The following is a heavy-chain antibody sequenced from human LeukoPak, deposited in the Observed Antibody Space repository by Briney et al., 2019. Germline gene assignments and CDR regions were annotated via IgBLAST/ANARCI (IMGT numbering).Heavy chain of an antibody. CDR2: ISSSSSYI. Sequence: GGSLRLSCAASGFTFSSYSMNWVRQAPGKGLEWVSSISSSSSYIYYADSVKGRFAISRDNAKNSLYLQMNSLRAEDTAVYYCARDLETGTLDYWGQGTLVTVSS. V-gene: IGHV3-21*01. J-gene: IGHJ4*02. CDR1: GFTFSSYS. CDR3: ARDLETGTLDY. D-gene: IGHD1-7*01.